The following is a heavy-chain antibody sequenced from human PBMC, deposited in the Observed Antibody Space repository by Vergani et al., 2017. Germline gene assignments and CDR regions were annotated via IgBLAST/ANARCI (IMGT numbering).Heavy chain of an antibody. J-gene: IGHJ4*02. V-gene: IGHV4-38-2*02. D-gene: IGHD3/OR15-3a*01. Sequence: QVQLQESGPGPLRPSETPFPTCRVPGLSITGGNYWGWVRQSPVSGLEWLGSVFHLGTLYYNPPLQSRVTISMDANNHFSLKLTSVTAADTAVYYCVRDFHSRGPFDVWGQGSLVTVAS. CDR2: VFHLGTL. CDR3: VRDFHSRGPFDV. CDR1: GLSITGGNY.